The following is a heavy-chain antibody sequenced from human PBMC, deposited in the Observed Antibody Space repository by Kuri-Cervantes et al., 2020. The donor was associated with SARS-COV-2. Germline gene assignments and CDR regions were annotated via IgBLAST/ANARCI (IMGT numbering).Heavy chain of an antibody. D-gene: IGHD2-2*01. CDR1: GFTFTSYA. CDR3: ARDLGVVVPAIDYGMDV. V-gene: IGHV3-30-3*01. CDR2: ISYDGSNK. J-gene: IGHJ6*02. Sequence: GGSLRPSCAVSGFTFTSYAMHWVRQAPGKWLEWGAVISYDGSNKYYADSVKGRFTISRDNSKNTLYLQMDSLGAEDTAVYYCARDLGVVVPAIDYGMDVWGQGTTVTVSS.